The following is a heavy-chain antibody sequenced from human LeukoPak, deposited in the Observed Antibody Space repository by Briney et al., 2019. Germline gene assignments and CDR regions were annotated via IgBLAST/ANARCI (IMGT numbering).Heavy chain of an antibody. CDR1: GGSFSGYY. V-gene: IGHV4-34*01. J-gene: IGHJ4*02. CDR2: INHSGST. CDR3: ARVRSYYGSVTGKSYYFDY. Sequence: PSETLSLTCAVYGGSFSGYYWSWIRQPPGKGLEWIGEINHSGSTNYNPSLKSRVTISVDTSKNQFSLKLSSVTAADTAVYYCARVRSYYGSVTGKSYYFDYWGQGTLVTASS. D-gene: IGHD3-10*01.